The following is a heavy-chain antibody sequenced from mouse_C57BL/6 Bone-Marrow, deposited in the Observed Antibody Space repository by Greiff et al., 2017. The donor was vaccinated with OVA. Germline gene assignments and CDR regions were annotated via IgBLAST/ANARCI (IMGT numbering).Heavy chain of an antibody. CDR1: GYTFTSYW. D-gene: IGHD2-4*01. J-gene: IGHJ4*01. Sequence: QVQLQQPGAELVRPGSSVKLSRKASGYTFTSYWMDWVKQRPGQGLEWIGNIYPSDSETYYNQKFKDKATLTVDKSSSTAYIQLSSLTSEDSAVYYCASMGLRRGNYYAMDYWGQGTSVTVSS. CDR3: ASMGLRRGNYYAMDY. CDR2: IYPSDSET. V-gene: IGHV1-61*01.